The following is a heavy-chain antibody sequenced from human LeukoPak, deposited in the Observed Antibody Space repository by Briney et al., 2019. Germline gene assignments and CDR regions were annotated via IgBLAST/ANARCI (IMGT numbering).Heavy chain of an antibody. CDR3: ARGPRRYCSSTSWYFSVLAWFDP. CDR2: INHSGST. Sequence: SETLSLTCAVYGGSFSGYYWSWIRQPPGKGLEWIGEINHSGSTNYNPSLKSRVTISVETSNNPSSLKLRSVTAADRAVYYCARGPRRYCSSTSWYFSVLAWFDPWGQGTLVTVSS. J-gene: IGHJ5*02. CDR1: GGSFSGYY. D-gene: IGHD2-2*01. V-gene: IGHV4-34*01.